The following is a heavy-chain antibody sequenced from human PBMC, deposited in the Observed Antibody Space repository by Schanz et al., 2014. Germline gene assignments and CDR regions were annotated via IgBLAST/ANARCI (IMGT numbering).Heavy chain of an antibody. Sequence: EVQLVESGGGLVQPGGSLRLSCAASGFTFSSYGMSWVRQAPGKGLEWVSYVSRSTPDIYYADSVKGRFTMSRDNAKSSVFLQMNSLRAEDTTVYYCAKDAENTAMITDYFDYWGQGTLVTVSS. CDR1: GFTFSSYG. CDR3: AKDAENTAMITDYFDY. V-gene: IGHV3-48*01. CDR2: VSRSTPDI. D-gene: IGHD5-18*01. J-gene: IGHJ4*02.